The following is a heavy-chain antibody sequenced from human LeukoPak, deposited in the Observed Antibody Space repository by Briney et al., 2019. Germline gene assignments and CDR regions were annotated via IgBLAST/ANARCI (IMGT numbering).Heavy chain of an antibody. CDR1: GFTFSSYS. Sequence: PGGSLRLSCAASGFTFSSYSMNWVRQAPGKGLEWVSSISSSSRYIYYAHSVNRRFTIYKDNAKNSLYLQMNSLRAEDTAVYYCARGGLFFDYWGQGTMVTVSS. CDR3: ARGGLFFDY. J-gene: IGHJ4*02. CDR2: ISSSSRYI. D-gene: IGHD3-16*01. V-gene: IGHV3-21*01.